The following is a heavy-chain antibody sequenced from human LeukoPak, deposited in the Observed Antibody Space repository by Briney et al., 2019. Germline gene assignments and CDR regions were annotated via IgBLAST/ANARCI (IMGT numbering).Heavy chain of an antibody. V-gene: IGHV3-13*01. CDR2: IGTAGDT. J-gene: IGHJ4*02. D-gene: IGHD3-9*01. Sequence: PGGSLRLSCAASGFTFSSYDMHWVRQATGKGLEWVSAIGTAGDTYYPGSVKGRFTISRENAKNSLYLQMNSLRAGDTAVYYCARGLYDILTGYYTGFDYWGQGTLVTVSS. CDR3: ARGLYDILTGYYTGFDY. CDR1: GFTFSSYD.